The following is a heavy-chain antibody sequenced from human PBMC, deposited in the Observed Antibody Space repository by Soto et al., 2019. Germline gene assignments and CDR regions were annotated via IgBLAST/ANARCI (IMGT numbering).Heavy chain of an antibody. V-gene: IGHV1-8*01. CDR1: GYTFTSYD. CDR2: MNPNSGNT. CDR3: ARVLGYCSSTSCPGMAAAGTRGFDP. D-gene: IGHD2-2*01. J-gene: IGHJ5*02. Sequence: QVQLVQSGAEVKKPGASVKVSCKASGYTFTSYDINWVRQATGQGLEWMGWMNPNSGNTGYAQKFQGRVTMTRNTSISTAYMELSSLRSEDTAVYYCARVLGYCSSTSCPGMAAAGTRGFDPWGQGTLVTVSS.